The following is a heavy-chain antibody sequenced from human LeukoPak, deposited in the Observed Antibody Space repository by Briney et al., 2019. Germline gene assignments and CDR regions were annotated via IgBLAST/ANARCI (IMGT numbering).Heavy chain of an antibody. CDR1: GYTFTSYD. CDR2: MNPNSGNT. Sequence: ASVKVSCKASGYTFTSYDINWVRQATGQGLEWMGWMNPNSGNTGYAQKFQGRVTMTRNTSISTAYMELSSLGSEDTAVYYCARGRYCSSTSCYNDDYWGQGTLVTVSS. D-gene: IGHD2-2*02. CDR3: ARGRYCSSTSCYNDDY. V-gene: IGHV1-8*01. J-gene: IGHJ4*02.